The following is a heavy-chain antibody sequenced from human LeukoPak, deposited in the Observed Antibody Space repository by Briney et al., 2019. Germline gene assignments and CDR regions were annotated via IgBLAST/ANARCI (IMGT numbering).Heavy chain of an antibody. CDR1: GFTFSSYW. V-gene: IGHV3-23*01. CDR2: ISGSGGST. J-gene: IGHJ4*02. D-gene: IGHD3-10*01. CDR3: AKGPGPLGSGSYYWNY. Sequence: GGSLRLSCAASGFTFSSYWMSWVRQAPGKGLEWVSAISGSGGSTYYADSVKGRFTISRDNSKNTLYLQMNSLRAEDTAVYYCAKGPGPLGSGSYYWNYWGQGTLVTVSS.